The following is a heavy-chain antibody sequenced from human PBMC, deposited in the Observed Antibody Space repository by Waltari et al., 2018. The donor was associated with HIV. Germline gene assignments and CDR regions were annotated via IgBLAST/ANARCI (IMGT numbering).Heavy chain of an antibody. J-gene: IGHJ4*02. D-gene: IGHD6-13*01. CDR2: ISSSSSYI. CDR3: ARPSSSWYLFDY. Sequence: EVQLVESGGGLVKPGGSLRLSCAASGFTFSSYSMNWVRQAPGKGREWVSSISSSSSYIYYADSVKGRFTISRDNAKNSLYLQMNSLRAEDTAVYYCARPSSSWYLFDYWGQGTLVTVSS. V-gene: IGHV3-21*01. CDR1: GFTFSSYS.